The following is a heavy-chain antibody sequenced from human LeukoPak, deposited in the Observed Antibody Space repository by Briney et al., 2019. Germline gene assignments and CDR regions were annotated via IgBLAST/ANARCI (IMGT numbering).Heavy chain of an antibody. V-gene: IGHV3-7*03. D-gene: IGHD3-3*01. Sequence: GGSLRLSCAASGFTFSSYWMSWVRQAPGKGLEWVAKIKQDGSEKDYVDSVKGRFTISRDNTKNSLYLQMNSLRVEDTAVFYCARDQYDTWSRRGNFDSWGQGTLVIVSS. J-gene: IGHJ4*02. CDR1: GFTFSSYW. CDR3: ARDQYDTWSRRGNFDS. CDR2: IKQDGSEK.